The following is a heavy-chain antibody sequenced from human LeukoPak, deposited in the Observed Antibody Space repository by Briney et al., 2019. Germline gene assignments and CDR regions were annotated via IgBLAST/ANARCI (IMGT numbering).Heavy chain of an antibody. CDR1: GYTFTSYG. CDR3: ARTQQLGPLYYYGMDV. D-gene: IGHD3-16*01. V-gene: IGHV1-18*01. CDR2: ISAYNGNT. J-gene: IGHJ6*02. Sequence: ASVKVSCKASGYTFTSYGISWVRQAPGQGLEWMGWISAYNGNTNYAQKLQGRVTMTTDTSTSTAYMELRSLRSDDTAVYYCARTQQLGPLYYYGMDVWGQGTTVTVSS.